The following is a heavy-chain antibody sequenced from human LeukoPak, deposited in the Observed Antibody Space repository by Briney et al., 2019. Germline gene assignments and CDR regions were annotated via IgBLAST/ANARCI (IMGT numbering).Heavy chain of an antibody. J-gene: IGHJ4*02. CDR1: GFDFTRYV. V-gene: IGHV3-21*01. D-gene: IGHD2-15*01. CDR3: ARVGVSATNTPAFDY. CDR2: ITAGSSYI. Sequence: MPGGSLRLSCEVSGFDFTRYVMTSVRQAPGKGLEWLSSITAGSSYIDYTPSVEGRFTISRDNSKNSLFLHMNSLRAEDTALYYCARVGVSATNTPAFDYWGQGTLVTVSS.